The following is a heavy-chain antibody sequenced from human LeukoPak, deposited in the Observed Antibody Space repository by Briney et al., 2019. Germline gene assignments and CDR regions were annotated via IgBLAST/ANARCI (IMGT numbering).Heavy chain of an antibody. CDR1: GGSISSSSYY. D-gene: IGHD5-12*01. CDR3: ARHSRSGSGGYENAFDI. Sequence: SETLSLTCTVSGGSISSSSYYWDWIRQSPGKGLEWIGNINSGGSTYYTPSLKSRVTISVDTSKNQFSLKLSSVTAADTAIYFCARHSRSGSGGYENAFDIWGQGTMVTVSS. CDR2: INSGGST. J-gene: IGHJ3*02. V-gene: IGHV4-39*01.